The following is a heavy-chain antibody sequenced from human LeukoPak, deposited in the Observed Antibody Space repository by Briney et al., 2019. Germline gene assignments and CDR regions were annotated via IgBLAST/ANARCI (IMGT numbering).Heavy chain of an antibody. CDR3: ARDYRGSYGFDY. J-gene: IGHJ4*02. D-gene: IGHD1-26*01. V-gene: IGHV4-59*12. CDR2: IYYSGST. Sequence: SETLSLTCTVSGGSISSYYWSWIRQPPGKGLEWIGYIYYSGSTNYNPSLKSRVTISVDTSKNQFSLKLSSVTAADTAVYYCARDYRGSYGFDYWGQGTLVTVSS. CDR1: GGSISSYY.